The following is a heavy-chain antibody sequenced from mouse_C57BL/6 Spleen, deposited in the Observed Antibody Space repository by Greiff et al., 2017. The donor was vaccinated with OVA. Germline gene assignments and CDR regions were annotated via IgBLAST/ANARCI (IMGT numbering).Heavy chain of an antibody. CDR1: GYTFTDYY. Sequence: EVKLMESGPELVKPGASVKISCKASGYTFTDYYMNWVKQSHGKSLEWIGDINPNNGGTSYNQKFKGKATLTVDKSSSTAYMELRSLTSEDSAVYYCARDGNYRAMDYWGQGTSVTVSS. CDR3: ARDGNYRAMDY. V-gene: IGHV1-26*01. J-gene: IGHJ4*01. CDR2: INPNNGGT. D-gene: IGHD2-1*01.